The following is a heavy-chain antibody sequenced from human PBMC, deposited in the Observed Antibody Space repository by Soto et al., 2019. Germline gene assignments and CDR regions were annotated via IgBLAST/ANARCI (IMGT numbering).Heavy chain of an antibody. D-gene: IGHD3-16*02. J-gene: IGHJ6*02. CDR1: GGSISSGDYY. Sequence: PSETLSLTCTVSGGSISSGDYYWSWIRQHPGKGLEWIGYIYYSGSTYYNPSLESRVTISVDTSKNQFSLKLSSVTAADTAVYYCARDYRASYPAYYYYGMDVWGQGTTVTVSS. CDR3: ARDYRASYPAYYYYGMDV. V-gene: IGHV4-31*03. CDR2: IYYSGST.